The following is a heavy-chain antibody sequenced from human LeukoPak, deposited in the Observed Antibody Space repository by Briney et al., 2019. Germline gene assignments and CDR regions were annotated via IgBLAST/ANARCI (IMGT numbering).Heavy chain of an antibody. V-gene: IGHV3-7*01. CDR2: IKEDGSQT. Sequence: GGSLRLSCVASGFTFSRSWMDWVRQAPGKGLEWVANIKEDGSQTYYVDSAKGRFTISRDNAKNSLYLQMDSLRVEDTAIYYCAKSLDYWRRGTLVTVSS. CDR3: AKSLDY. J-gene: IGHJ4*02. CDR1: GFTFSRSW.